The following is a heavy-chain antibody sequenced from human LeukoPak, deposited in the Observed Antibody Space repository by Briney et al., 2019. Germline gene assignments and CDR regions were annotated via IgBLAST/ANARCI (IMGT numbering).Heavy chain of an antibody. Sequence: PGGSLRLSCAASGFTFSDYYMSWIHQAPGKGLEWVSYISSSGSTIYYADSVKGRFTISRDNAKNSLYLQMNSLRAEDTAVYYCARTIAARVYYFDYWGQGTLVTVSS. D-gene: IGHD6-6*01. J-gene: IGHJ4*02. V-gene: IGHV3-11*04. CDR3: ARTIAARVYYFDY. CDR1: GFTFSDYY. CDR2: ISSSGSTI.